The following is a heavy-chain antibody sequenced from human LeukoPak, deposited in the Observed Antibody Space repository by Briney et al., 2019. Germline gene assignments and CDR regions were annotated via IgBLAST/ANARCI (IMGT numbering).Heavy chain of an antibody. CDR1: GGSISSGGYY. V-gene: IGHV4-31*03. CDR3: ARDSRYNWNYVNAFDI. CDR2: IYYSGST. D-gene: IGHD1-7*01. J-gene: IGHJ3*02. Sequence: PSETLSLTCTVSGGSISSGGYYWSWLRQHPGTGLEWIGYIYYSGSTYYNPSLKSRVTISVDTSKNQFSLKLSSVTAADTAVYYCARDSRYNWNYVNAFDIWGQGTMVTVSA.